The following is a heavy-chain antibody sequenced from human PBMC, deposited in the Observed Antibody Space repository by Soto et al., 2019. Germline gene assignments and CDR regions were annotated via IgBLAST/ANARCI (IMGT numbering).Heavy chain of an antibody. CDR3: AIHQNGVLRYFDWSLNWFAP. Sequence: SETLSLTCAVSSGSISSSNWWSWVRQPPGKGGEWMGEIYYSGRTNYNPSLKSRVTISVDTSKNQFSLKLSSVTAADTAVYYCAIHQNGVLRYFDWSLNWFAPWGQGTLVTVSS. CDR1: SGSISSSNW. D-gene: IGHD3-9*01. V-gene: IGHV4-4*02. J-gene: IGHJ5*02. CDR2: IYYSGRT.